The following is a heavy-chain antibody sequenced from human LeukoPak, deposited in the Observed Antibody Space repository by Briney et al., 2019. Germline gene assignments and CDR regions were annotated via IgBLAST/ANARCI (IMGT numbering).Heavy chain of an antibody. V-gene: IGHV3-48*01. CDR1: GFTFSSYS. Sequence: GGSLRLSYAASGFTFSSYSMNWVRQAPGKGLEWVSYISSSSSTIYYADSVKGRFTISRDNAKSSLYLQMNSLRAEDTAVYYCAREWGQRTDAFDIWGQGTMVTVSS. CDR3: AREWGQRTDAFDI. J-gene: IGHJ3*02. D-gene: IGHD1-26*01. CDR2: ISSSSSTI.